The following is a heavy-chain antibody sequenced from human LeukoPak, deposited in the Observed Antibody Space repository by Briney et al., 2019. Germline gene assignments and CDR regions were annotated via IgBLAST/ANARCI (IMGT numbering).Heavy chain of an antibody. Sequence: GSLRLSCAASGFTFSSYWMSWVRQAPGKGLEWVANIKQDGSEKYYVDSVKGRFTISRDNAKNSLYLQMNSLRAEDTAVYYCARELGYCSSTSCPRDYYYYMDVWGKGTTVTVSS. V-gene: IGHV3-7*01. D-gene: IGHD2-2*03. CDR3: ARELGYCSSTSCPRDYYYYMDV. CDR1: GFTFSSYW. CDR2: IKQDGSEK. J-gene: IGHJ6*03.